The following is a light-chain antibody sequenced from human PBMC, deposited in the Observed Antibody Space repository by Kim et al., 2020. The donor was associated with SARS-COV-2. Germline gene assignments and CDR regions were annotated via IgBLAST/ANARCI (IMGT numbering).Light chain of an antibody. CDR1: NIGSKS. CDR3: QVWDCSSDHREV. CDR2: YDS. J-gene: IGLJ2*01. Sequence: SYELTQPPSVSVAPGKTARITCGGNNIGSKSVHWYQQKPGQAPVLVIYYDSDRPSGIPERLSGSNSGNTATLTISRVEAGDEADYYCQVWDCSSDHREVF. V-gene: IGLV3-21*04.